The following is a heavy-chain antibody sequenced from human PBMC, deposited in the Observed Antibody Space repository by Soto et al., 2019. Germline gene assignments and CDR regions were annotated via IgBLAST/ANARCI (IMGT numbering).Heavy chain of an antibody. V-gene: IGHV4-31*03. CDR3: ARADIVVVPAAFDY. J-gene: IGHJ4*02. CDR1: GGSISSGGYY. D-gene: IGHD2-2*01. CDR2: IYYSVST. Sequence: QVQLQESGPGLVKPSQTLSLTCTVSGGSISSGGYYWSWIRQHPGKGLEWIGYIYYSVSTYYNPSLKSRVTISVDTSKNQFSLKLSSVTAADTAVYYCARADIVVVPAAFDYWGQGTLVTVSS.